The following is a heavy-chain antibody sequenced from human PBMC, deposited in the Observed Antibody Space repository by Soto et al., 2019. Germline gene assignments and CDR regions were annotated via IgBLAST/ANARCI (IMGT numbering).Heavy chain of an antibody. V-gene: IGHV4-59*01. D-gene: IGHD3-3*01. J-gene: IGHJ5*02. CDR3: ARVGRSIFGVVNNWFDP. CDR1: GGSISSYY. Sequence: SETLSLTCTVSGGSISSYYWSWIRRPPGKGLEWIGYIYYSGSTNYNPSLKSRVAISVDTSKNQFSLKLSSVTAADTAVYYCARVGRSIFGVVNNWFDPWGQGTLVTVSS. CDR2: IYYSGST.